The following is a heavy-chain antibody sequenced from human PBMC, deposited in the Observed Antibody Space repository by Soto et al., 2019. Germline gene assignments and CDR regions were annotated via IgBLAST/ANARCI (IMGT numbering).Heavy chain of an antibody. Sequence: EVQLLESGGGLVQPGGSLRLSCAASGFPLSTYGMSWVRQAPGKGLEWVSSITGTGGDTYYADSVKGRFTSSRDNSNNMLYLQKNSLRVEDTAVYYCARIRGYWYGLDVWGQGTTITVSS. J-gene: IGHJ6*02. CDR2: ITGTGGDT. V-gene: IGHV3-23*01. CDR3: ARIRGYWYGLDV. CDR1: GFPLSTYG.